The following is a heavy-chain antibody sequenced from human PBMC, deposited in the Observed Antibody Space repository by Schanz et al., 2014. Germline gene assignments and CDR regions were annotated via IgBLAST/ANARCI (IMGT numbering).Heavy chain of an antibody. D-gene: IGHD3-22*01. V-gene: IGHV1-2*04. Sequence: QVQLVQSGAEVKKPGASVKVSCKLSGGTFSSYTISWMRQAPGQGLEWMGWINPNTGGTNFAQKFQGWVTVTRDTSISTVYMELSRVTYEDTAVYYCARDDRAYYYGMDVWGQGTTVTVSS. CDR2: INPNTGGT. CDR1: GGTFSSYT. CDR3: ARDDRAYYYGMDV. J-gene: IGHJ6*02.